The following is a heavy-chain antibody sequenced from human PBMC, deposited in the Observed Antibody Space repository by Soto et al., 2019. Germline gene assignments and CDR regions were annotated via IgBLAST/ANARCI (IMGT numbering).Heavy chain of an antibody. J-gene: IGHJ5*02. V-gene: IGHV1-69*13. D-gene: IGHD6-13*01. CDR3: ARGAPEDNSSRRLYNWFAP. CDR2: IIPIFGTA. Sequence: SVKVSCKASGGTFSSYAISWVRRAPGQGLEWMGGIIPIFGTANYAQKFQGRVTITADESTSTAYMELSSLRSEDTAVYYCARGAPEDNSSRRLYNWFAPWGQRTPVTVSA. CDR1: GGTFSSYA.